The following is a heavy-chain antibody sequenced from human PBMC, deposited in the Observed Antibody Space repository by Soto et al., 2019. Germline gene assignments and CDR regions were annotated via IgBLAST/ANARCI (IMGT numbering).Heavy chain of an antibody. V-gene: IGHV4-39*01. Sequence: SETLSLTCTVSGGSISSSSYYWGWIRQPPGKGLEWIGSIYYSGSTYYNPSLKSRVTISVDTSKNQFSLKLSSVTAADTAVYYCARGAVAARDAFDIGGQGTMVTVSS. CDR3: ARGAVAARDAFDI. CDR2: IYYSGST. CDR1: GGSISSSSYY. J-gene: IGHJ3*02. D-gene: IGHD6-6*01.